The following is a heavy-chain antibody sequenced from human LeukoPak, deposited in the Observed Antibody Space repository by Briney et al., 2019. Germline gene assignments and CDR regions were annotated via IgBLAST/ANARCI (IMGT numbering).Heavy chain of an antibody. Sequence: PGGSLRLSCAASGFTFSSYGMSWVRQAPGKGLEWVSAISGSGGSTYYADSVKGRFTISRDNAKNSLYLQMNSLRAEDTAVYYCARYYYDSSGYYYLAYYFDYWGQGTLVTVSS. D-gene: IGHD3-22*01. J-gene: IGHJ4*02. CDR1: GFTFSSYG. V-gene: IGHV3-23*01. CDR3: ARYYYDSSGYYYLAYYFDY. CDR2: ISGSGGST.